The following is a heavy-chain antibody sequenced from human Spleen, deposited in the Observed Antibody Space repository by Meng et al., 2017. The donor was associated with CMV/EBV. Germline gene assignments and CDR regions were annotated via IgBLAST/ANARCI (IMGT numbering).Heavy chain of an antibody. CDR3: ATERSASSWFIDY. CDR2: INPSGGTT. V-gene: IGHV1-46*01. CDR1: GYIFTDYY. D-gene: IGHD6-13*01. Sequence: ASVKVSCKTSGYIFTDYYLHWVRQAPGQGLEWMGIINPSGGTTNYAQKFQDRVTVTRDTSTSTAYLEVRSLRSEDTAIYYCATERSASSWFIDYWGQGMLVTVSS. J-gene: IGHJ4*02.